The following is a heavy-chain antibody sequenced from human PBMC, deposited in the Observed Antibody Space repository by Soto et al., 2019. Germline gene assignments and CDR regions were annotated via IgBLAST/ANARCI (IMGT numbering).Heavy chain of an antibody. D-gene: IGHD3-9*01. V-gene: IGHV4-30-4*01. CDR1: GDPIGSGDFY. Sequence: QVLLQESGPGLVKASQTLSLDCTVSGDPIGSGDFYWTWIRQTPERGLEWIGNIHHSGTTSYNPSLGSRRCISMDTSRNVFSLSLTSVTVADTAVYFCARDLIVFDTTGFHFWGRGILVSV. J-gene: IGHJ4*01. CDR3: ARDLIVFDTTGFHF. CDR2: IHHSGTT.